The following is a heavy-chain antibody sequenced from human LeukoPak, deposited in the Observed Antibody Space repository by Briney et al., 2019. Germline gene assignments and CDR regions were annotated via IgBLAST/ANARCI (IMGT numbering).Heavy chain of an antibody. D-gene: IGHD2-15*01. Sequence: SETLSLTXTVSGGSISSSSYYWGCIRQPPGKGLEWIGSIYYSGSTYYNPSLKSRVTISVDTSKNQFSLKLSSVTAADTAVYYCARYCSGGSCYSAFDYWGQGTLVTVSS. V-gene: IGHV4-39*01. J-gene: IGHJ4*02. CDR3: ARYCSGGSCYSAFDY. CDR2: IYYSGST. CDR1: GGSISSSSYY.